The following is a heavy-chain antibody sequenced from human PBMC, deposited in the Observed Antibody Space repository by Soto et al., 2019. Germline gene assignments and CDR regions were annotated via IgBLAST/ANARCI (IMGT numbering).Heavy chain of an antibody. V-gene: IGHV3-33*01. J-gene: IGHJ6*02. Sequence: PGGSLRLSCAAPGFTFSSYGMHWVRQAPGKGLEWVAVIWYDGSNKYYADSVKGRFTSSRDNSKNTLYLQMNRLRAEDTAVYYCARTYNRYCTSTICSTKYYYGMDVWGQGTMVTVSS. CDR2: IWYDGSNK. D-gene: IGHD2-2*01. CDR3: ARTYNRYCTSTICSTKYYYGMDV. CDR1: GFTFSSYG.